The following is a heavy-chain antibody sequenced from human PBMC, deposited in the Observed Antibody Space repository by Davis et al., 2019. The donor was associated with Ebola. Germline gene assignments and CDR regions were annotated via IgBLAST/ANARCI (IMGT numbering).Heavy chain of an antibody. CDR2: ISGSGGTT. CDR3: AKEEAYCGGDCYGYFDS. J-gene: IGHJ4*02. D-gene: IGHD2-21*02. CDR1: GFTFSSYA. Sequence: GESLKISCTASGFTFSSYAMNWVRQAPGKGLEWVSVISGSGGTTYYADSVKGRFTISRDNSKNTLYLQMNSLRAEDTALYYCAKEEAYCGGDCYGYFDSWGQGTLVTVSS. V-gene: IGHV3-23*01.